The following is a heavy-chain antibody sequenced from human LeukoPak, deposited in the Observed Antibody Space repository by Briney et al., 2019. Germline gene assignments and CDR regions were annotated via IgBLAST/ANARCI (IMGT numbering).Heavy chain of an antibody. V-gene: IGHV3-30*02. CDR1: GFTFSSYG. J-gene: IGHJ4*02. Sequence: GRSLRLSGAAPGFTFSSYGMPGSRKAPGKGLEWVAFIRYDRSNKYYADSVKGRFTISRDNSKNTLYLQMNSLRAEDTAVYYCAKNNWGCDYWGQGTLVTVSS. CDR3: AKNNWGCDY. CDR2: IRYDRSNK. D-gene: IGHD7-27*01.